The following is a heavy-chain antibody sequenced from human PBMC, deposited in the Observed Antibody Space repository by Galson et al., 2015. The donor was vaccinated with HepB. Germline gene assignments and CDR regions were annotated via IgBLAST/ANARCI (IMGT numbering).Heavy chain of an antibody. Sequence: SLRLSCAASGFTFSSYSMNWVRQAPGKGLEWVSSISSSSSYIYYADSVKGRFTISRDNAKNSLYLQMNSLRAEDTAVYYCARGYNDYDILTGSFTDPWGQGTLVTVSS. D-gene: IGHD3-9*01. CDR1: GFTFSSYS. CDR2: ISSSSSYI. CDR3: ARGYNDYDILTGSFTDP. V-gene: IGHV3-21*01. J-gene: IGHJ5*02.